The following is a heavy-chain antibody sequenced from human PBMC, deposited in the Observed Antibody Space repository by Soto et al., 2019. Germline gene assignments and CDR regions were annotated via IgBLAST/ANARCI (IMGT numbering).Heavy chain of an antibody. J-gene: IGHJ5*02. D-gene: IGHD3-3*01. CDR2: IYYSGST. Sequence: SETLSLTCTVSGGSISSSSYYWGWIRQPPGKGLEWIGSIYYSGSTYYNPSLKSRVTISVDTSKNQFSLKLSSVTAADTAVYYCARATYYDFWSGYSKPNWFDPWGQGTLVTVSS. V-gene: IGHV4-39*01. CDR1: GGSISSSSYY. CDR3: ARATYYDFWSGYSKPNWFDP.